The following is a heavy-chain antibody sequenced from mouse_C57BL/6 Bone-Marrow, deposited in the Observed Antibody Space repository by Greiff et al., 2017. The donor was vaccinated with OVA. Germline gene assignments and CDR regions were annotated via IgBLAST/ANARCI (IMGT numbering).Heavy chain of an antibody. V-gene: IGHV2-2*01. D-gene: IGHD2-5*01. CDR3: ATAYYSNYEFDY. J-gene: IGHJ3*01. Sequence: VQGVESGPGLVQPSQSLSITCTVSGFSLTSYGVHWVRQSPGKGLEWLGVIWSGGSTDYNAAFISRLIISKDNSKSQFFFKMNSLQADDAAIYYCATAYYSNYEFDYWGQGTLVTVSA. CDR1: GFSLTSYG. CDR2: IWSGGST.